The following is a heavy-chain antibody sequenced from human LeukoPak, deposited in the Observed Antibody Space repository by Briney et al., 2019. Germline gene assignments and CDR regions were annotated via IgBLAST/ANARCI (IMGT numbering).Heavy chain of an antibody. D-gene: IGHD6-13*01. CDR1: GGSFSGYY. CDR2: INHSGST. J-gene: IGHJ4*02. CDR3: ARGPPRLIIAAAGIPFDY. V-gene: IGHV4-34*01. Sequence: SEALSLTCAVYGGSFSGYYWSWIRQPPGKGLEWIGEINHSGSTNYNPSLKSRVTISVDTSKNQFSLKLSSVTAADTAVYYCARGPPRLIIAAAGIPFDYWGQGTLVTVSS.